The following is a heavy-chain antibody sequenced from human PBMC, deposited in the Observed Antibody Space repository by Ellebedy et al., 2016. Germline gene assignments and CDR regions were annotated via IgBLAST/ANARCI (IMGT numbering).Heavy chain of an antibody. D-gene: IGHD3-22*01. Sequence: GSLRLXXTVSGGSVDTYYWTWIRQSPGKGLEWIGYVFYGGSTKYNRSLRSRVTISLDTAKNQFSLRLTSVAAADTAVYFCASDVSLYSSSPSFDFWGQGMLVTVS. J-gene: IGHJ4*02. V-gene: IGHV4-59*02. CDR3: ASDVSLYSSSPSFDF. CDR1: GGSVDTYY. CDR2: VFYGGST.